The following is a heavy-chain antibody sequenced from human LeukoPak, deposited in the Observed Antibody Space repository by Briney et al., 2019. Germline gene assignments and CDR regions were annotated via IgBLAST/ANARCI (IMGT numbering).Heavy chain of an antibody. CDR1: GYSISSGYD. Sequence: PSETLSLTCAVSGYSISSGYDWGWIRQPPGKGLEWIGSIYHSGSTYYNPSLKSRVTISVDTPKNQFSLKLSSVTAADTAVYYCARHVKMPPSVWFDPWGQGTLVIVS. J-gene: IGHJ5*02. V-gene: IGHV4-38-2*01. D-gene: IGHD2-2*01. CDR2: IYHSGST. CDR3: ARHVKMPPSVWFDP.